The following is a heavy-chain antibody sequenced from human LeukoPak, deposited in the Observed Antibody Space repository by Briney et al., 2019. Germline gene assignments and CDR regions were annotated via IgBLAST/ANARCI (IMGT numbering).Heavy chain of an antibody. D-gene: IGHD2-15*01. CDR3: AKGRAYCSGGSCYVWYFAL. Sequence: GGSLRLSCAASGFTFSTYAMSWVRQAPGKGLEWVSAISGSGGTTNYADPVKGRFTISRDNSKNTLYLQMNSLRAEDTALYYCAKGRAYCSGGSCYVWYFALWGRGTLVTVSS. J-gene: IGHJ2*01. V-gene: IGHV3-23*01. CDR1: GFTFSTYA. CDR2: ISGSGGTT.